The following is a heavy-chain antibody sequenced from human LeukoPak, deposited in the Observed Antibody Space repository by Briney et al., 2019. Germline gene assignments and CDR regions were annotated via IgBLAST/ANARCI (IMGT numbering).Heavy chain of an antibody. CDR3: AKPGDGYNFRFDY. J-gene: IGHJ4*02. Sequence: QPGGSLRLSRAASGFTFSSYAMSWVRQAPGKGLEWVSAISGAADTYYADSVKGRFTISRDNSKNTLYLQMNSLRAEDTATYYCAKPGDGYNFRFDYWGQGTLVTVSS. D-gene: IGHD5-24*01. CDR1: GFTFSSYA. CDR2: ISGAADT. V-gene: IGHV3-23*01.